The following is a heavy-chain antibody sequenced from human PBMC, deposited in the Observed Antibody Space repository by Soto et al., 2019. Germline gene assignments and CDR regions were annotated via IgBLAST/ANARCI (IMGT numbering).Heavy chain of an antibody. CDR2: MDWKGGGT. J-gene: IGHJ4*02. Sequence: EVQLVESGGGVVRPGGSRRLSCPASGFPLDDYGMNWVRQPPGKGLEWVSGMDWKGGGTSYADSVKGRFTISRDNAKNSLYLLMHSLRAEDTALYYCATSPESRNCSDRSCEYYFDYWGQGTQVTVSS. CDR1: GFPLDDYG. D-gene: IGHD2-15*01. V-gene: IGHV3-20*04. CDR3: ATSPESRNCSDRSCEYYFDY.